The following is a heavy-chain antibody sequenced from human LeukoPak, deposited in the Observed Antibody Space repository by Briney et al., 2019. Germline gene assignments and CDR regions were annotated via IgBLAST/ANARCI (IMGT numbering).Heavy chain of an antibody. Sequence: PGGSLRLSCAASGFTFSSYGMHWVRQAPGKGLEWVAFIRYDGSNKYYADSVKGRFTISRDNSKNTLYLQMNSLRAEDTAVYYCASPGSIAVHPWDAFDIWGQGTMVTVSS. CDR2: IRYDGSNK. CDR1: GFTFSSYG. D-gene: IGHD6-6*01. V-gene: IGHV3-30*02. J-gene: IGHJ3*02. CDR3: ASPGSIAVHPWDAFDI.